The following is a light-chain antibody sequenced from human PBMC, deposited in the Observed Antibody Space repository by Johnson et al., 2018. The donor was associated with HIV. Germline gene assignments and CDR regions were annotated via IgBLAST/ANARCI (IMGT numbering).Light chain of an antibody. CDR2: ENN. CDR3: GTWDTSRRAYV. CDR1: SSNIGNNY. J-gene: IGLJ1*01. V-gene: IGLV1-51*02. Sequence: SVLTQSPSVSAAPGQKVTISCSGSSSNIGNNYVSWYQQLPRTAPKLLIYENNKRPSGVPDRFSGSKSGTAATLAITGLQTGDEADYYCGTWDTSRRAYVFGSGTKVTVL.